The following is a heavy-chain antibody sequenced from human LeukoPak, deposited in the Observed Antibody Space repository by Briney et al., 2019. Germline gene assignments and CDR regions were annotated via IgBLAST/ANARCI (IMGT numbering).Heavy chain of an antibody. CDR1: GFTFNNFG. Sequence: PGGSLRLSCATAGFTFNNFGIHWVRQAPGKGLEWAAAIRGGGSKEYYGDSVKGRFTISRDSSKNTVYLQMNSLTDEDTAVYYCARDVATSGHSSRLDPWGQGTLVTVSS. CDR3: ARDVATSGHSSRLDP. D-gene: IGHD5-12*01. J-gene: IGHJ5*02. CDR2: IRGGGSKE. V-gene: IGHV3-33*01.